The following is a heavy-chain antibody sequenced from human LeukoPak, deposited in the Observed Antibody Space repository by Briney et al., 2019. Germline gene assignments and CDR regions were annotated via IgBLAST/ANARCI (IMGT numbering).Heavy chain of an antibody. CDR1: GFTFSSYA. V-gene: IGHV3-23*01. J-gene: IGHJ6*02. CDR3: AKSLVAALNYGMDV. D-gene: IGHD2-2*01. CDR2: ISGGGGST. Sequence: GGSLRLSCAASGFTFSSYAMSWVRQAPGKGLEWVSAISGGGGSTHYADSVKGRFTISRDNSKNTLYLQLNSLRAEDTAVYYCAKSLVAALNYGMDVWGQGTTVTVSS.